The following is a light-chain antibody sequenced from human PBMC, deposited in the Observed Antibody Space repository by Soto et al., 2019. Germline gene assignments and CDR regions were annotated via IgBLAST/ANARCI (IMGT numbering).Light chain of an antibody. V-gene: IGLV2-11*01. Sequence: QPVLTQPRPLSGSPGQSVTMACTGNSSEFGRYNHVSSYQQHPAKAPKLMIYDVSKRPSGVPDRLSGSISGYTASPTIAGLQAEDEAAYSCCTSAGSYSDVFGTGAKVTVL. CDR1: SSEFGRYNH. CDR2: DVS. J-gene: IGLJ1*01. CDR3: CTSAGSYSDV.